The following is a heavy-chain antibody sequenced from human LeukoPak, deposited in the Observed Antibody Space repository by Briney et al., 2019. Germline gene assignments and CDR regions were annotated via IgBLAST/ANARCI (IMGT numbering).Heavy chain of an antibody. V-gene: IGHV4-59*04. CDR2: IYYSGST. CDR1: GGSISSYY. D-gene: IGHD6-19*01. CDR3: ASLTNPGYSSAWSPLDY. J-gene: IGHJ4*02. Sequence: PSETLSLTCTVSGGSISSYYWSWIRQPPGKGLECIGTIYYSGSTYYNPSLKSRVTISVDTSKNQFSLKLTSVTAADTAMYYCASLTNPGYSSAWSPLDYWGQGTLVTVSS.